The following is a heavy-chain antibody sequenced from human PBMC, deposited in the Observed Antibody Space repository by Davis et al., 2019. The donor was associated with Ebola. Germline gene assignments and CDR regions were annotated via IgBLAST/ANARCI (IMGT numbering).Heavy chain of an antibody. D-gene: IGHD2/OR15-2a*01. J-gene: IGHJ5*02. Sequence: PSETLSLTCTVSGGSVSSDNYYWSWIRQPPGKGLEWIGYIYHYGSTNYNPSLKSRVTMAVDTSNNQFSLKLNSVTAADTTVYYCARGGITLLGIVYRQDWFDPWGQGALVTVSS. CDR1: GGSVSSDNYY. CDR3: ARGGITLLGIVYRQDWFDP. V-gene: IGHV4-61*01. CDR2: IYHYGST.